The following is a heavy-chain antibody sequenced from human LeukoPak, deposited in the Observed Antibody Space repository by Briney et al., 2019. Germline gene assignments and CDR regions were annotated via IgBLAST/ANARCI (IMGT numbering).Heavy chain of an antibody. Sequence: AGGSLRLSCAASGFSVSTNSMTWVRQAPGKGLECVSIIYSRDVTSYADSVKDRFTISRDNDKNTLYLQMDSLRSDDTAVYYCARVLAAIALRDYHYVDVWGKGTTVTVSS. J-gene: IGHJ6*03. CDR1: GFSVSTNS. D-gene: IGHD6-19*01. V-gene: IGHV3-53*01. CDR2: IYSRDVT. CDR3: ARVLAAIALRDYHYVDV.